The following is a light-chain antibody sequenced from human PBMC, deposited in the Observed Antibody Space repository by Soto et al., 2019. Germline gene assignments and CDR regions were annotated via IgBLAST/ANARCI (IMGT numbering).Light chain of an antibody. J-gene: IGKJ1*01. Sequence: EIVLTQSPGTLSLSPGERATLSCRASQSFNSIYLALYQQKPGQAPRLLIYGASSRATGIPDRFSGSGSGTDFTLTISRLEPEDFAVYYCHQYDSWTFGQGTKVDI. CDR3: HQYDSWT. V-gene: IGKV3-20*01. CDR1: QSFNSIY. CDR2: GAS.